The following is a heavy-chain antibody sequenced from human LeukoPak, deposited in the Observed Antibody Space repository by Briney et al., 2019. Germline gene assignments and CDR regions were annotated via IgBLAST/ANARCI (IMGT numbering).Heavy chain of an antibody. CDR1: GGSISSGGYS. CDR3: ARVANYYYGSGSYGSFDY. V-gene: IGHV4-30-2*01. CDR2: IYHSGST. J-gene: IGHJ4*02. D-gene: IGHD3-10*01. Sequence: SETLSLTCAVSGGSISSGGYSWSWIRQPPGKGLEWIGYIYHSGSTYYNPSLKSRVTISVDRSKNQFSPKLSSVTAADTAVYYCARVANYYYGSGSYGSFDYWGQGTLVTVSS.